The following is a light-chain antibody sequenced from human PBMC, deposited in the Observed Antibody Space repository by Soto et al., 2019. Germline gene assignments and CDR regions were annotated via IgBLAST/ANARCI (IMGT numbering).Light chain of an antibody. CDR1: SSDVGAYNS. J-gene: IGLJ1*01. CDR3: TSYAGSSTYA. V-gene: IGLV2-14*03. CDR2: DVT. Sequence: QAVVTQPASVSGSPGQSITISCSGTSSDVGAYNSVSWYQQHPGKAPELMIYDVTNRPSGVSNRFSGSKSGNTASLTISGLQAEDEADYYCTSYAGSSTYAFGTGTKLTVL.